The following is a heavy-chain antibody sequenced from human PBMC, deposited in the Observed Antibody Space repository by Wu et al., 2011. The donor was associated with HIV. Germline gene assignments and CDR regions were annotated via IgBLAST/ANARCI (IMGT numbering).Heavy chain of an antibody. V-gene: IGHV1-69*18. CDR3: ATLGDYGEVDY. J-gene: IGHJ4*02. Sequence: QVQLVQSGAEVKRSGASVKVSCKASGYTFTAYYIHWVRQAPGQGLEWMGRNIPFLEKPKYAQTFQGRISIIADESTSTAYMELSNLRSEDTAVYYCATLGDYGEVDYWGQGTLVIVSS. CDR2: NIPFLEKP. CDR1: GYTFTAYY. D-gene: IGHD4-17*01.